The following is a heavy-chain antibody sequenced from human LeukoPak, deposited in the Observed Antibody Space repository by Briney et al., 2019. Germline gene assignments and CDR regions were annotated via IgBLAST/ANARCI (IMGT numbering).Heavy chain of an antibody. CDR2: INHSGST. CDR3: ARKGGYCSGGSCYRHLINWFDP. D-gene: IGHD2-15*01. Sequence: PSETLSLTCAVYGGSFSGYYWSWIRQPPGKGLEWIGEINHSGSTNYNPSLKSRVTISVDTSKNQFSLKLSSVTAADTAVYYCARKGGYCSGGSCYRHLINWFDPWGQGTLVTVS. CDR1: GGSFSGYY. V-gene: IGHV4-34*01. J-gene: IGHJ5*02.